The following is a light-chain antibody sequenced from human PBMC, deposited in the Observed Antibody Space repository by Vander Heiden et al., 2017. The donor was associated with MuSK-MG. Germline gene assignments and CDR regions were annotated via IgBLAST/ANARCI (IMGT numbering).Light chain of an antibody. CDR1: QFISTW. CDR2: KAS. Sequence: DIQMTQSPSTLSASVGDRVTITCRASQFISTWLAWYQQKPGKAPKLLIYKASTLESGVPSRFGGSGSGTEFTLTISSLQPDDFGTYYCQQYNSFDTFGQGTKLEIK. J-gene: IGKJ2*01. CDR3: QQYNSFDT. V-gene: IGKV1-5*03.